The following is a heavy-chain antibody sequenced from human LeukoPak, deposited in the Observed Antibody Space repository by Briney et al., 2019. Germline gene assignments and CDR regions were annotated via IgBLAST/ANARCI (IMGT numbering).Heavy chain of an antibody. CDR1: GFSITSGYY. Sequence: SETLSLTCIVSGFSITSGYYWGWIRQPPGKGLEWIGSIYHIGSTYYSPSLKSRVSLSVDTSKNQFSLKLSSVTAADTAVYYCARGTYYYYYYMDVWGKGTTVTVSS. J-gene: IGHJ6*03. CDR3: ARGTYYYYYYMDV. CDR2: IYHIGST. V-gene: IGHV4-38-2*02.